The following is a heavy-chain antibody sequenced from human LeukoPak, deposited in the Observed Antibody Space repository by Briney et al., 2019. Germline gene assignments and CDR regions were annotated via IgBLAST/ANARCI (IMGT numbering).Heavy chain of an antibody. CDR1: GFTFSSYA. CDR2: ISGSGGST. D-gene: IGHD6-13*01. Sequence: GVSLRLSCAASGFTFSSYAMSWVRQAPGKGLEWVSAISGSGGSTYYADSVKGRFTISRDNSKNTLYLQMNSLRAEDTAVYYCAKEEISSSIPLITAFDIWGQGTMVTVSS. CDR3: AKEEISSSIPLITAFDI. V-gene: IGHV3-23*01. J-gene: IGHJ3*02.